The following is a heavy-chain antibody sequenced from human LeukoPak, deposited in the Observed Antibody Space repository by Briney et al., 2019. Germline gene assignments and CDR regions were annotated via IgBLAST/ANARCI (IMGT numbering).Heavy chain of an antibody. CDR3: ARDTPMDV. Sequence: PGGSLRLSWAVSGFTFSSYGMHWVRQAPGKGLEWVAVIWYDGSNKYYADSVKGRFTISKDNSKNTLYLQMNSLRAEDTAVYYCARDTPMDVWGQGTTVTVSS. CDR1: GFTFSSYG. V-gene: IGHV3-33*01. J-gene: IGHJ6*02. CDR2: IWYDGSNK.